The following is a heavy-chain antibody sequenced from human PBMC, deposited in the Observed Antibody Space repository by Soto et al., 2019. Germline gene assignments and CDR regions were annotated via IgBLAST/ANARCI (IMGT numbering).Heavy chain of an antibody. CDR2: IKEDGSQK. V-gene: IGHV3-7*01. CDR1: GFTFSSYW. D-gene: IGHD6-19*01. J-gene: IGHJ4*02. CDR3: ARDRQWGADAYY. Sequence: EVQLVESGGDLVQPGGSLRLSCAASGFTFSSYWMTWVRQAPGKGLEWVANIKEDGSQKYYVGSVEGRFTISRDNAKNSLYLQMNSRRAEDTAVYYCARDRQWGADAYYWGQGTLVTVSS.